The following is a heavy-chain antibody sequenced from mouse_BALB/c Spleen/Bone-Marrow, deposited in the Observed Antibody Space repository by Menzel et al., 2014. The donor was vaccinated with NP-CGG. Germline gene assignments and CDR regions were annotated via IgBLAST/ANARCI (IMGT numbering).Heavy chain of an antibody. CDR2: ISSGGHYT. D-gene: IGHD4-1*01. CDR3: TRRGNWDGRNAMDY. J-gene: IGHJ4*01. CDR1: GFTFSSYG. Sequence: EVQLVESGGDLVKPGGSLKLSCAASGFTFSSYGMSWVRQTPDKRLEWVATISSGGHYTYYLDSVKGRFTISRDNAKNTQYLQMSSLKSEDTAMFYCTRRGNWDGRNAMDYWGQGTSVTVSS. V-gene: IGHV5-6*01.